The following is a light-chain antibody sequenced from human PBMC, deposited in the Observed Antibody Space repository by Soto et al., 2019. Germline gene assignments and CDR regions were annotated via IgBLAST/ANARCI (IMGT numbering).Light chain of an antibody. J-gene: IGKJ5*01. CDR1: QSVSSN. V-gene: IGKV3-15*01. CDR2: GAS. CDR3: QQRSDWPPT. Sequence: EIVMTQSPATLSVSSGERATLSCRASQSVSSNLAWYQQKPGQAPRLLIYGASTRATGIPARFSGSGSGTEFTLTISSLQSEDFAVYYCQQRSDWPPTFGQGTRLEIK.